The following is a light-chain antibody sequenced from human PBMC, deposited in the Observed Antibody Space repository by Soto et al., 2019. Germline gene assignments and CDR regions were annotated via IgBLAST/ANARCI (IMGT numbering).Light chain of an antibody. J-gene: IGKJ4*01. V-gene: IGKV3-20*01. CDR1: QSVSSSS. CDR3: HQYGATEA. CDR2: GAS. Sequence: EIVLTQSPGTLSLSPGERTTLSCRASQSVSSSSLAWYQQKPGQAPRLLIYGASNRAIGIPDRFSGSGSGTDFTLTISRLEPEDFAVYYCHQYGATEAFGGGTKVEIK.